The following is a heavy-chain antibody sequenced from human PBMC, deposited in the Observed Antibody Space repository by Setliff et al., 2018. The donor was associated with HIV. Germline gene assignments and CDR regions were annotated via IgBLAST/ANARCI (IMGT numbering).Heavy chain of an antibody. J-gene: IGHJ4*02. CDR3: ARSSRRSLRDLDY. V-gene: IGHV4-59*08. Sequence: SETLSLTCTVSGGSISNYYWSWIRQPPGKGLEWIGCGYYSGITHYDPSLKSRVSISVDASKNQFSLRLNSVTVADTAVYFCARSSRRSLRDLDYWGPGTLVTVS. D-gene: IGHD2-21*02. CDR1: GGSISNYY. CDR2: GYYSGIT.